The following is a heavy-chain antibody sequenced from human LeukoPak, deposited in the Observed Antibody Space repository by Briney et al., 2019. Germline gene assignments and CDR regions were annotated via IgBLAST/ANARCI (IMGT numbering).Heavy chain of an antibody. CDR3: ARASSRATGYVKWFDS. D-gene: IGHD3-16*01. J-gene: IGHJ5*01. Sequence: PSETLSLTCTVSGASISSGNYYWTFIRQHPGKGLEWIGYIDYSGSPFYYPSLKSRVSISVDTSTNQFSLKLTSVTAADTAVYYCARASSRATGYVKWFDSWGRGTLVTVSS. CDR2: IDYSGSP. CDR1: GASISSGNYY. V-gene: IGHV4-31*03.